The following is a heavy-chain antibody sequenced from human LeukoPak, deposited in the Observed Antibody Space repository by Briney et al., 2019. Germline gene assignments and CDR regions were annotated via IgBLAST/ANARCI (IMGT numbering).Heavy chain of an antibody. D-gene: IGHD3-3*01. Sequence: GGSLRLSCAASGFTFSSYGMHWVRQAPGKGLEWVAFIRYKYYADSVKGRFTISRDNSKNTLYLQMNSLRAEDTAVYYCARDAYYDFWSGYPRYFDYWGQGTLVTVSS. J-gene: IGHJ4*02. CDR3: ARDAYYDFWSGYPRYFDY. CDR1: GFTFSSYG. V-gene: IGHV3-30*02. CDR2: IRYK.